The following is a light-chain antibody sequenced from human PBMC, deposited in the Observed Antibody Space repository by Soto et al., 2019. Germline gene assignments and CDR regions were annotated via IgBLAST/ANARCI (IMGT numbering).Light chain of an antibody. V-gene: IGKV1-5*03. CDR1: QSISSW. Sequence: DIQMTQSPSTLSATAGDRVTITCRASQSISSWLAWYQQKPGKAPKLLIYKASTLKSGVPSRFSGSGSGTEFTLTISSLQPDDFATYYCQHYNSYSEAVGQGTKVDIK. CDR3: QHYNSYSEA. CDR2: KAS. J-gene: IGKJ1*01.